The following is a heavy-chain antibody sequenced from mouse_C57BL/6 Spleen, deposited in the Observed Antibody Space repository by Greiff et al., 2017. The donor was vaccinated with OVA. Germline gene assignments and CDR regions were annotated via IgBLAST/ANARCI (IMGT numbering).Heavy chain of an antibody. D-gene: IGHD2-1*01. J-gene: IGHJ4*01. Sequence: QVQLQQSGAELVKPGASVKMSCKASGYTFTSYWITWVKQRPGQGLEWIGDIYPGSGSTNYNEKFKSKATLTVDTSSSTAYMQLSSLTSEDSAVYYCARRIYYGKGSYAMDYWGQGTSVTVSS. V-gene: IGHV1-55*01. CDR3: ARRIYYGKGSYAMDY. CDR2: IYPGSGST. CDR1: GYTFTSYW.